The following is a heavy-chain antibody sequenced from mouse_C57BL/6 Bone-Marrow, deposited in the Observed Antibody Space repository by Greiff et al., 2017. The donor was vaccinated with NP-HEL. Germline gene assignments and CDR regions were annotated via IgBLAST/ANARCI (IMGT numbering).Heavy chain of an antibody. CDR2: IYPGNSDT. CDR3: TRRIKDYGSSWGWYFDV. J-gene: IGHJ1*03. Sequence: VQLQQSGTVLARPGASVKMSCKTSGYTFTSYWMHWVKQRPGQGLEWIGAIYPGNSDTSYNQKFKGKAKLTAVTSASTAYMELSSLTNEDSAVYYCTRRIKDYGSSWGWYFDVWGTGTTVTVSS. V-gene: IGHV1-5*01. D-gene: IGHD1-1*01. CDR1: GYTFTSYW.